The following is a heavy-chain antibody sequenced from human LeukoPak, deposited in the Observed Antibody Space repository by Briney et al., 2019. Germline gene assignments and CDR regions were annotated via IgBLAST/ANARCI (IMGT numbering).Heavy chain of an antibody. D-gene: IGHD3-22*01. Sequence: SETLSLTCTASGGSISSSSYYWGWLRQPPGKGLEWVVSIYYTGSNYYNPTLKSRVTISVDTSKCQFSLNLSSVTAADTAVYYCATQYYYDTSGYSPFDYWGQGTLVTVSS. CDR3: ATQYYYDTSGYSPFDY. J-gene: IGHJ4*02. V-gene: IGHV4-39*01. CDR2: IYYTGSN. CDR1: GGSISSSSYY.